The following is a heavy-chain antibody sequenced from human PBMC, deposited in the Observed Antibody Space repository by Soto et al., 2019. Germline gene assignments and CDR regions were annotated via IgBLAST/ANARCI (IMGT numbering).Heavy chain of an antibody. CDR2: INEDGSVV. J-gene: IGHJ4*02. V-gene: IGHV3-7*04. CDR3: ARGPF. Sequence: PGGSLRLSCAGAGLTFSSHWMSWVRQAPGKGLEWVANINEDGSVVNYVDSVRGRFTISRDNAKKSLYLQMSSLRAEDTAVYYCARGPFWGQGTLFTVSS. CDR1: GLTFSSHW.